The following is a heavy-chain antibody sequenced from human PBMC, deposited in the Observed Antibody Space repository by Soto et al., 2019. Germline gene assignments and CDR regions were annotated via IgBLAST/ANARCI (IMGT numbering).Heavy chain of an antibody. CDR2: IYHSGST. CDR1: GGSISTNNW. D-gene: IGHD3-10*01. Sequence: QVQLQESGPGLVEPSGTLSLTCGVSGGSISTNNWWSWVRQSPGRGLEWIGEIYHSGSTNYNPSLQSRVTMSVDKSKNQFPLELTSVTAADTAGYYCAREKGAGTSMGFDYWGQGTMVTVSS. CDR3: AREKGAGTSMGFDY. V-gene: IGHV4-4*02. J-gene: IGHJ4*02.